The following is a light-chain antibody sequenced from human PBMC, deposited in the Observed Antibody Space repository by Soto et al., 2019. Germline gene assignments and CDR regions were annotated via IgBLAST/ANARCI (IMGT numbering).Light chain of an antibody. J-gene: IGLJ1*01. CDR2: EVS. V-gene: IGLV2-8*01. CDR3: SSYANSKGV. CDR1: SSDVGGYNY. Sequence: QSALTQPPSASGSPGQSVTISCTGTSSDVGGYNYVSWYQQPPGKAPKLMIYEVSKRPSGVPDRFSGSKSGNTASLTVSGLQAEDEADYYCSSYANSKGVFGTGTKLTVL.